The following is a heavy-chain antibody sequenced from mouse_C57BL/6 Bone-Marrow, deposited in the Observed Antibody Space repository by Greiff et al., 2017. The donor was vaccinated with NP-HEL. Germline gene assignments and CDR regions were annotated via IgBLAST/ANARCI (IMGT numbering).Heavy chain of an antibody. CDR3: ARWGGRWSFDV. J-gene: IGHJ1*03. CDR2: IYIGHGYT. V-gene: IGHV1-58*01. CDR1: GYTFTSYG. D-gene: IGHD1-1*02. Sequence: EVQLQESGAELVRPGSSVKMSCKTSGYTFTSYGINWVKQRPGQGLEWIGYIYIGHGYTEYNEQFKGKATLTSDTSSSTAYMQLSSLTSEDSAIYVCARWGGRWSFDVWGTGTTVTVSS.